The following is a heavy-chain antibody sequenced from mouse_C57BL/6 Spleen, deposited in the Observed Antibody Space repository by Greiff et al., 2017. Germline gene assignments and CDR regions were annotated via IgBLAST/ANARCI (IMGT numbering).Heavy chain of an antibody. V-gene: IGHV5-4*01. D-gene: IGHD2-1*01. J-gene: IGHJ2*01. CDR3: ARRATMYYFDY. CDR1: GYTFTSYS. Sequence: EVQGLQSGGGLVKPGGSVKISCAASGYTFTSYSISWVRQTPEQRLEWVATISDGGGYTYYPDNVKGRFTIAKDNAKNNLYLQMSHLKSEDTAMYYSARRATMYYFDYWGQGTTLTVSS. CDR2: ISDGGGYT.